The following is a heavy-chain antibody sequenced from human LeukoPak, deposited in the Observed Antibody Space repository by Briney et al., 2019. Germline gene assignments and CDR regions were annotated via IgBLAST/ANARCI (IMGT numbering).Heavy chain of an antibody. CDR2: ISYDGSNK. D-gene: IGHD3-10*01. Sequence: GGSLRLSCAASGFTFSSYAMHWVRQAPGKGMEWVAVISYDGSNKYYADSVKGRFTISRDNSKNTLYLQMNSLRAEDTAVYYCARDRGGTLDPWGQGTLVTVSS. V-gene: IGHV3-30-3*01. CDR1: GFTFSSYA. J-gene: IGHJ5*02. CDR3: ARDRGGTLDP.